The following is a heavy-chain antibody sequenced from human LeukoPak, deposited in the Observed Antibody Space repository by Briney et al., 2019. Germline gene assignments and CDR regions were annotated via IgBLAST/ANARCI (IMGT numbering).Heavy chain of an antibody. V-gene: IGHV3-23*01. Sequence: PGGSLRLSCAASGFTSSSHAMSWVRQVPGKGLEWVSGISGSGAGTYYADSVKGRFTISRDNSKNTLSLQMNSLRAEDTAAYYCAKEGYQAGTTSKGYFDYWGQGTLVTVSS. D-gene: IGHD1-7*01. CDR1: GFTSSSHA. CDR2: ISGSGAGT. CDR3: AKEGYQAGTTSKGYFDY. J-gene: IGHJ4*02.